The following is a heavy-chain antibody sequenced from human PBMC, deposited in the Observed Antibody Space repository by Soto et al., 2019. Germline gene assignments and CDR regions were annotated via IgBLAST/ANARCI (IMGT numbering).Heavy chain of an antibody. V-gene: IGHV2-70*04. CDR1: GFSLSTSGMR. Sequence: GSGPTLVNPTQTLTLTCTFSGFSLSTSGMRVSWIRQPPGKALEWLARIDWDNDKFYSTSLKTRLTISKDTSKNQVVLTMTNMDPVDTXTYYCAKTGMDGSWFDPWGQGTLVTVSS. J-gene: IGHJ5*02. D-gene: IGHD1-20*01. CDR2: IDWDNDK. CDR3: AKTGMDGSWFDP.